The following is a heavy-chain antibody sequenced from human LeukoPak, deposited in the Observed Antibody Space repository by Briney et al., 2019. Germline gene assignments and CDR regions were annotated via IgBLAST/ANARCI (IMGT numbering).Heavy chain of an antibody. D-gene: IGHD3-22*01. Sequence: ASVKVSCKASGYTFTGYYMHWVRQAPGQGLEWLGWINPNSGGTNYAQKFQGRVTMTRDTSISTAYMELSRLRSDDTAVYYCAREQYDSSGYYSGAEYFQHWGQGTLVTVSS. CDR1: GYTFTGYY. CDR3: AREQYDSSGYYSGAEYFQH. J-gene: IGHJ1*01. V-gene: IGHV1-2*02. CDR2: INPNSGGT.